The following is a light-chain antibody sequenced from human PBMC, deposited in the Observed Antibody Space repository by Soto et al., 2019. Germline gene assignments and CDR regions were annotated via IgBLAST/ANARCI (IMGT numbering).Light chain of an antibody. Sequence: QAVVTQPPSASGTPGQRVTISCSGSSSNIGSNTVNWYQQLPGTAPKLLIYSNNQRPSGVPDRFSGSKSGTSASLAISGLHSEDEADYYCAAWDDSLNCVVFGGGTKLTVL. CDR2: SNN. J-gene: IGLJ2*01. V-gene: IGLV1-44*01. CDR3: AAWDDSLNCVV. CDR1: SSNIGSNT.